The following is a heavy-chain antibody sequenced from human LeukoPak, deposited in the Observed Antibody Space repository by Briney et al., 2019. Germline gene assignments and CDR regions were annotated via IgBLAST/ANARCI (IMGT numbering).Heavy chain of an antibody. J-gene: IGHJ3*02. D-gene: IGHD6-19*01. CDR2: ISAYNGNT. V-gene: IGHV1-18*01. CDR1: GYTFNNYA. CDR3: ARMYSSGWPLDPVDI. Sequence: ASXKVSXKASGYTFNNYAVSWVRQAPGQGLEWMGWISAYNGNTNYAQNFQGRVTMTTDTSTSTAYMEVRSLRSDDTAVYYCARMYSSGWPLDPVDIWGQGTMVTVS.